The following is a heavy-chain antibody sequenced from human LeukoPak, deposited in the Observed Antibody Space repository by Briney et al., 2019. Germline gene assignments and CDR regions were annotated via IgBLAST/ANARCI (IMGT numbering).Heavy chain of an antibody. Sequence: PGGSLRLSCAASGFTVSSNYMSWVRQAPGKGLEWVSVIYSGGSTYYADSVKGHFTISRDNSKNTLYLQMDSLRAEDTAIYYCAKGSGSGSLDYWGQGTLVTVSS. D-gene: IGHD3-10*01. CDR1: GFTVSSNY. CDR3: AKGSGSGSLDY. J-gene: IGHJ4*02. V-gene: IGHV3-53*01. CDR2: IYSGGST.